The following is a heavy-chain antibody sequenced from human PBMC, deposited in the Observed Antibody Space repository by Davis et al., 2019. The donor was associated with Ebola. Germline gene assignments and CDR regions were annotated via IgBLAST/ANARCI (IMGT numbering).Heavy chain of an antibody. CDR1: GYTFTSYG. Sequence: ASVKVSCKASGYTFTSYGISWVRQAPGQGLEWMGWISAYNGNTNYAQKLQGRVTMTRNPSISTAYMELSNLRTDDTAVYYCARGYSPKCRGGDCVNDFWGQGTLVTVSS. D-gene: IGHD2-21*02. CDR3: ARGYSPKCRGGDCVNDF. V-gene: IGHV1-18*01. CDR2: ISAYNGNT. J-gene: IGHJ4*02.